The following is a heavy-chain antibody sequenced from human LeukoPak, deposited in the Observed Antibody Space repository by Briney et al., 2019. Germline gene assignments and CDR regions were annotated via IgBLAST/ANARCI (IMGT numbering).Heavy chain of an antibody. V-gene: IGHV1-18*01. Sequence: ASVKVSCKASGYTFTSYGIRWVRQAPGQGLEWMGWISAYNGNTNYAQKLQGRVTMTTDTSTSTAYMELRSLRSDDTAVYYCARDSFPVVLLTTAFFDYWGQGTRVTVSS. CDR3: ARDSFPVVLLTTAFFDY. CDR2: ISAYNGNT. CDR1: GYTFTSYG. J-gene: IGHJ4*02. D-gene: IGHD4-4*01.